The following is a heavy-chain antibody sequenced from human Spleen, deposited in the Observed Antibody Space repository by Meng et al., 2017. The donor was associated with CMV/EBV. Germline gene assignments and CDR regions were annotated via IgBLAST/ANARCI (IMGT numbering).Heavy chain of an antibody. CDR1: GFTFSSYA. V-gene: IGHV3-30-3*01. CDR3: ARDMKSVVVPAAPDY. CDR2: ISYDGSNK. J-gene: IGHJ4*02. Sequence: GESLKISCAASGFTFSSYAMHWVRQAPGKGLEWVAVISYDGSNKYYADSVKGRFTVSRDNSKNTLYLQINSLRREDTAVYYCARDMKSVVVPAAPDYWGQGTLVTVSS. D-gene: IGHD2-2*01.